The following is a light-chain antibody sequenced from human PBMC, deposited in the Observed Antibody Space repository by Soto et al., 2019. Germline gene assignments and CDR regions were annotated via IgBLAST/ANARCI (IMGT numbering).Light chain of an antibody. J-gene: IGKJ2*01. CDR3: QKYYSTLLYT. CDR1: QSVLYSSNNKNY. V-gene: IGKV4-1*01. Sequence: DIVMTQSPDSLAVSLGERATINCKSSQSVLYSSNNKNYLAWYQQKPGQPPKLLIYWASTRESGVPDRFSGSGSGTDFTLTISRLQAEDVAVYYCQKYYSTLLYTFGQGTKLEIK. CDR2: WAS.